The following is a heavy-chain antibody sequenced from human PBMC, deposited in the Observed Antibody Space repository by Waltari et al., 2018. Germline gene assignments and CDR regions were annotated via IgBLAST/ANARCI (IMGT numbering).Heavy chain of an antibody. V-gene: IGHV3-53*01. CDR3: ARAAMATISGY. J-gene: IGHJ4*02. CDR2: IYSGGST. CDR1: GFTVSSNY. D-gene: IGHD5-12*01. Sequence: EVQLVESGGGLIQPGGSLRLSCAASGFTVSSNYMSWVRQAPGKGLEWVSVIYSGGSTYYADAVKGRFTISRDNSKNTLYLQMNSLRAEDTAVYYCARAAMATISGYWGQGTLVTVSS.